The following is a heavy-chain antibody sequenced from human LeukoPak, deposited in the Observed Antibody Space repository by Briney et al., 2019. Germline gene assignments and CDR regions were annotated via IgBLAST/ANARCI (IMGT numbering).Heavy chain of an antibody. Sequence: SETLSLTCTVSGGSISSYYWSWIRQPPGKGLEWIGYIYYSGSTNYNPSLKSRVTISVDTSKNQFSLKLSSVTAADTAVYYWARERPGVTTFVDWFDPWGQGTLVTVSS. V-gene: IGHV4-59*12. D-gene: IGHD3-16*01. J-gene: IGHJ5*02. CDR2: IYYSGST. CDR1: GGSISSYY. CDR3: ARERPGVTTFVDWFDP.